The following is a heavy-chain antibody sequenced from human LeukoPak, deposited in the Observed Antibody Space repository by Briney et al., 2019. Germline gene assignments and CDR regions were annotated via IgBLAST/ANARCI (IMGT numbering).Heavy chain of an antibody. V-gene: IGHV3-33*01. D-gene: IGHD7-27*01. J-gene: IGHJ4*02. Sequence: GGSLRLSCEASGFTFNIYGMHWVRQAPGKGLEWVAVMRDDGSDIYHADSVKGRFTISRDNSKNRLYLQMSSLRAEDTAVYYCVRDQSPKWGSGERYFDFWGQGTLVTVSS. CDR3: VRDQSPKWGSGERYFDF. CDR1: GFTFNIYG. CDR2: MRDDGSDI.